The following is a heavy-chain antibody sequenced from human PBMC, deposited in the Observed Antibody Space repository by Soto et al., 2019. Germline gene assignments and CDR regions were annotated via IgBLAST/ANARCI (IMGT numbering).Heavy chain of an antibody. V-gene: IGHV4-59*01. J-gene: IGHJ4*02. CDR1: GGSISSYY. CDR3: GRGLMNFNY. D-gene: IGHD3-16*01. Sequence: SETLSLTCTVSGGSISSYYWSWIRQPPGKGLEWIGYIYYSGITNYNPSLKSRVTISVDSSKSQFSLNLSSVTAADTAIYYCGRGLMNFNYWGQGALVTVSS. CDR2: IYYSGIT.